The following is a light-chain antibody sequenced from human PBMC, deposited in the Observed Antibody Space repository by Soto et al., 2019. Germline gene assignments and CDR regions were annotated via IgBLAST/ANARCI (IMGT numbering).Light chain of an antibody. CDR2: EVT. Sequence: QAVLTQPASVSGSPGQSITISCTRTSGAIGSYNRVSWYHQHPGKAPELIIYEVTDRPSGVSNRFSGSKSGNTASLTIYGLQAEDEAEYYCSSYTNINTRACVFGTGTKVTVL. V-gene: IGLV2-14*01. CDR3: SSYTNINTRACV. CDR1: SGAIGSYNR. J-gene: IGLJ1*01.